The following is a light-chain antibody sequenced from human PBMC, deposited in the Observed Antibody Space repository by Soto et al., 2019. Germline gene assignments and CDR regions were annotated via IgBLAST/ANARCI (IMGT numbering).Light chain of an antibody. V-gene: IGLV1-40*01. CDR2: DNR. CDR1: SSNIGAGYD. J-gene: IGLJ1*01. Sequence: QSVLTQPPPVSGAPGQRVTISCTGSSSNIGAGYDVHWYQQLPGTAPKLLIYDNRNRPSGVPDRFSGSKSGTSASLAITGLQAEDEADYYCQSYDSSLSAYVFGTGTKVTVL. CDR3: QSYDSSLSAYV.